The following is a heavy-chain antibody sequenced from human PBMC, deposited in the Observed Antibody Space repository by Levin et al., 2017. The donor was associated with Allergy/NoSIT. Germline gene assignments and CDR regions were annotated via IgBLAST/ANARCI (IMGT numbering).Heavy chain of an antibody. Sequence: GESLKISCKASGYTFTDDHIHWVRQAPGQGLEWMGRIDPKTDDKKYAQKFQGRVTMTRDTSLSTAYMEVSSLTSDDTAIYYCARGMWYYAYWGQGTLVTVSS. J-gene: IGHJ4*02. V-gene: IGHV1-2*06. D-gene: IGHD3-10*01. CDR2: IDPKTDDK. CDR3: ARGMWYYAY. CDR1: GYTFTDDH.